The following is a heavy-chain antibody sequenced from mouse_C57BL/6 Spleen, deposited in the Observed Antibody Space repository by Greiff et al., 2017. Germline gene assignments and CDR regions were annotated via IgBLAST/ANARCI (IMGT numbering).Heavy chain of an antibody. CDR1: GFNIKDDY. CDR2: IDPENGDT. V-gene: IGHV14-4*01. Sequence: VQLQQSRAELVRPGASVKLSCTASGFNIKDDYMHWVKQRPEQGLEWIGWIDPENGDTEYASKFQGKATITADTSSNTAYLQLSSLTSEDTAVYYCTKGTYYFDYWGQGTTLTVSS. D-gene: IGHD3-3*01. CDR3: TKGTYYFDY. J-gene: IGHJ2*01.